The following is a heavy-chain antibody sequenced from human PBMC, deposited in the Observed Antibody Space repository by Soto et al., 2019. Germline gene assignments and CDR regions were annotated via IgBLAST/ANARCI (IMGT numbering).Heavy chain of an antibody. CDR1: GFTFTRYA. CDR2: INAGNGNT. D-gene: IGHD6-13*01. CDR3: ASSNIVAAPYGMDV. Sequence: GASVKVSCKAPGFTFTRYAMHWVRHAPGQRLEWMGWINAGNGNTKYSQKFQGRVTITRDTSASTAYMELSSLRSEDTAVYYCASSNIVAAPYGMDVWGQGTTVTVS. V-gene: IGHV1-3*01. J-gene: IGHJ6*02.